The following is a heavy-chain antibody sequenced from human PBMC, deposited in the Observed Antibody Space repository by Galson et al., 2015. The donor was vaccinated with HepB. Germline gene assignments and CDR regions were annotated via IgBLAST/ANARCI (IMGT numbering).Heavy chain of an antibody. D-gene: IGHD4/OR15-4a*01. J-gene: IGHJ6*02. CDR1: GYTFTSYA. Sequence: SVKVSCKASGYTFTSYAMHWVRQAPGQRLEWMGWINAGNGNTKYSQKFQGRVTITRDTSASTAYMELSSLRSEDTAVYYCARDLGLWADYYGMDVWGQGTTVTVSS. CDR2: INAGNGNT. CDR3: ARDLGLWADYYGMDV. V-gene: IGHV1-3*01.